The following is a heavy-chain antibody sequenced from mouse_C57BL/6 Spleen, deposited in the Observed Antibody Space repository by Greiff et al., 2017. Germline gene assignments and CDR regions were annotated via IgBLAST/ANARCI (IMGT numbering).Heavy chain of an antibody. CDR1: GYTFTSYW. J-gene: IGHJ2*01. CDR3: ARWGAGEGYCDY. CDR2: IDPSDSET. V-gene: IGHV1-52*01. Sequence: QVQLQQPGAELVRPGSSVKLSCKASGYTFTSYWMHWVKQRPIQGLEWIGNIDPSDSETHYNQKFKDKATLTVDKSSSTAYMQLSSLTSEDSAVYYCARWGAGEGYCDYWGQGTTLTVSS. D-gene: IGHD3-3*01.